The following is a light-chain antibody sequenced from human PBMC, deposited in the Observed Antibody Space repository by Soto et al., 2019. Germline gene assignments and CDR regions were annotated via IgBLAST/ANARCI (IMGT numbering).Light chain of an antibody. CDR3: QQSYSVPPT. J-gene: IGKJ2*01. CDR1: QTIRTS. Sequence: DVQMTQSPSSLSASVGDRVTMTCRASQTIRTSLNWYQQKPGKAPKFLIYDASSLQSEVPSRFSGSGSGTDFTLTISNLQPEDFATYYCQQSYSVPPTFGQGTKLEI. V-gene: IGKV1-39*01. CDR2: DAS.